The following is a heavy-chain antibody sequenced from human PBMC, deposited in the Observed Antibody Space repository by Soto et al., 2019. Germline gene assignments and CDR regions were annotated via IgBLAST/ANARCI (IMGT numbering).Heavy chain of an antibody. CDR2: MNPNSGNT. CDR1: GYTFTSYD. CDR3: ARGSRPDDAFDI. V-gene: IGHV1-8*01. J-gene: IGHJ3*02. Sequence: ASVKVSCKASGYTFTSYDINWVRQATGQGLEWTGWMNPNSGNTGYAQKFQGRVTMTRNTSISTAYMELSSLRSEDTAVYYCARGSRPDDAFDIWGQGTMVTVSS.